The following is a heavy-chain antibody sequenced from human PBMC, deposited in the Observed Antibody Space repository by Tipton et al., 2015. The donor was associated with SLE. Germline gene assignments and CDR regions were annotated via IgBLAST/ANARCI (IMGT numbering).Heavy chain of an antibody. CDR2: MFYTGRT. CDR3: ARLYSGLDY. Sequence: LRLSCTASGFIFSNYRMSWVRQAPGKGLEWLGSMFYTGRTDYNPSLKTRITISEDTSKNQFSLKVSSVTAADTAVYYCARLYSGLDYWGQGTLVTVSS. D-gene: IGHD1-26*01. V-gene: IGHV4-59*01. J-gene: IGHJ4*02. CDR1: GFIFSNYR.